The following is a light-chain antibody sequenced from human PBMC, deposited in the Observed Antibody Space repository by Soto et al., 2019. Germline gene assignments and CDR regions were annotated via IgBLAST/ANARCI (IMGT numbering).Light chain of an antibody. J-gene: IGKJ3*01. CDR1: QSISSW. CDR2: KAS. CDR3: QQYKTT. V-gene: IGKV1-5*03. Sequence: DIQMTQSPSTLSASVGDRVTITCRASQSISSWLAWYQQKPGKAPKLLIYKASSLESGVPSRFSGSGSGTEFTLTISSLQPDDFATYYCQQYKTTFGPGTKVDIK.